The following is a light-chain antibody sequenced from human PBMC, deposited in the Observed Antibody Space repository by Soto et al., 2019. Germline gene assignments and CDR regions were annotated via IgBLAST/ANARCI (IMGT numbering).Light chain of an antibody. J-gene: IGLJ1*01. CDR2: DVS. V-gene: IGLV2-14*03. CDR3: SSYTSSTLWV. CDR1: SSDIGGYDY. Sequence: QSALTQPASVSGSPGQSITISCTGTSSDIGGYDYVSWYQHHPGKAPKLMIYDVSNRPSGVSNRFSGSKSGNTASLTISGLQAEDEADYYCSSYTSSTLWVFGTGTKVTVL.